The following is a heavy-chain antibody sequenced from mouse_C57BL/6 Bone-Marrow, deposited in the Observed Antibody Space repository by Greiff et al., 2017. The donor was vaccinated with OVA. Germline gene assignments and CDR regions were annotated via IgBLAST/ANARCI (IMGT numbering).Heavy chain of an antibody. CDR3: ARPPTGFAY. V-gene: IGHV5-17*01. Sequence: EVKLVESGGGLVKPGGSLKLSCAASGFTFSDYGMHWVRQAPEKGLEWVAYISSGSSTIYYADTVKGRFTISRDNAKNTLFLQMTSLRSEDTAMYYCARPPTGFAYWGQGTLVTVSA. CDR1: GFTFSDYG. CDR2: ISSGSSTI. J-gene: IGHJ3*01.